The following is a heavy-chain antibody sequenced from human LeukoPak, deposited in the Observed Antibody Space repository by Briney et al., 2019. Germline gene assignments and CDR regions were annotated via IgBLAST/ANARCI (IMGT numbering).Heavy chain of an antibody. CDR1: GGSFRGYY. D-gene: IGHD3-10*01. V-gene: IGHV4-34*01. Sequence: SETLSLTCAVYGGSFRGYYWSWIRQPPGKGLEWIGEINHSGSTNYNPSLKSRVTISVDTSKNQFSLKLSSVTAADTAVYYCARMVRGVKWFDPWGQGTLVTVSS. CDR3: ARMVRGVKWFDP. CDR2: INHSGST. J-gene: IGHJ5*02.